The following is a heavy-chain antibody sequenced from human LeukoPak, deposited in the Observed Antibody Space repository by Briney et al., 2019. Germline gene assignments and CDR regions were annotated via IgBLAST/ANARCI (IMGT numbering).Heavy chain of an antibody. J-gene: IGHJ4*02. CDR3: ARVFCGNSRDY. CDR2: IKQDGSEK. V-gene: IGHV3-7*04. CDR1: GFTFSTSW. Sequence: GGSLRLSCVASGFTFSTSWMSWVRQAPGKGLEWVANIKQDGSEKYYVDSVKGRFTISRDNARNSLYLQMSSLRAEDTAMYYCARVFCGNSRDYWGQGTLVTVSS. D-gene: IGHD4-23*01.